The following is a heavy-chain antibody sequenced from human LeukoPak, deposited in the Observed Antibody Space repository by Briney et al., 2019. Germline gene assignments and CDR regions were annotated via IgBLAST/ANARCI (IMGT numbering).Heavy chain of an antibody. J-gene: IGHJ3*02. CDR3: ARGGREWLVLGLGRAFDI. V-gene: IGHV4-4*02. CDR2: IYHSGST. Sequence: SETLSLTCAVSGGSISSSNWWSWVRQPPGKGLEWIGEIYHSGSTNYNPSLKSRVTISVDKSKNQFSLKLSSVTAADTAVYYCARGGREWLVLGLGRAFDIWGQGAMVTVSS. D-gene: IGHD6-19*01. CDR1: GGSISSSNW.